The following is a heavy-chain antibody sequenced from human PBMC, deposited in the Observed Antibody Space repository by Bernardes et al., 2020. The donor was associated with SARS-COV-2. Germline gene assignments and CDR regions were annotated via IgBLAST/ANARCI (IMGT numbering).Heavy chain of an antibody. CDR1: GFTSSMYW. CDR3: AQHPSSSFDN. V-gene: IGHV3-7*02. D-gene: IGHD6-13*01. CDR2: INQDGSQR. Sequence: GGSLRLSCAASGFTSSMYWISWLRQVPGKWLEWVANINQDGSQRNYVDSVRGRFTISRDNAANSPFLQLNSLRDEDTAIYYCAQHPSSSFDNWGQGTLVTVSS. J-gene: IGHJ4*02.